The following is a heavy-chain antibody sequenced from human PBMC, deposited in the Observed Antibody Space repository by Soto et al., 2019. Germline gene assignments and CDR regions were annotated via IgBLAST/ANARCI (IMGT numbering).Heavy chain of an antibody. D-gene: IGHD3-9*01. CDR2: ISAYNGNT. J-gene: IGHJ5*02. CDR1: GYTFTSYG. V-gene: IGHV1-18*01. CDR3: ARDPLVYDILTGFRKNWFDP. Sequence: ASVKVSCKASGYTFTSYGISWVRQAPGQGLEWMGWISAYNGNTNYAQKLQGRVTMTTDTSTSTAYMELRSLRSDDTAVYYCARDPLVYDILTGFRKNWFDPWGQGTLVTVSS.